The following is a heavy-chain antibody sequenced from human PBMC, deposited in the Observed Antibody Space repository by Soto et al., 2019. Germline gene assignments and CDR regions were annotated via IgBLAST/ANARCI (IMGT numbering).Heavy chain of an antibody. D-gene: IGHD3-3*01. V-gene: IGHV1-46*01. J-gene: IGHJ4*02. CDR1: GYSFTNYP. CDR3: ARGGPYYDFWSGYSSKFDY. Sequence: ASVKVSCKASGYSFTNYPIAWVRQAPGQGLEWMGIINPSGGSTSYAQKFQGRVTMTRDTSTSTVYMELSSLRSEDTAVYYCARGGPYYDFWSGYSSKFDYWGQGTLVTVSS. CDR2: INPSGGST.